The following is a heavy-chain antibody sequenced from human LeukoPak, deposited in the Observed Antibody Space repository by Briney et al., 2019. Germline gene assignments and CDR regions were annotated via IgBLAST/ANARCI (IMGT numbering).Heavy chain of an antibody. V-gene: IGHV4-59*02. Sequence: SETLSLTCLVSGASVSSSHWNWIRQLPGKGLEWIGCLSYTGKTDYNPSLTSRVTISLDTSKNQVSLKLKSLTATDTAVYYCSEGYFVPFDHWGQGISVTVSS. CDR1: GASVSSSH. CDR3: SEGYFVPFDH. J-gene: IGHJ4*02. D-gene: IGHD5-24*01. CDR2: LSYTGKT.